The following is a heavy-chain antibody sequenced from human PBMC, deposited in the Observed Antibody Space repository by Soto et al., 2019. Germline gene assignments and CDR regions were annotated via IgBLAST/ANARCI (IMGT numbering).Heavy chain of an antibody. J-gene: IGHJ5*02. V-gene: IGHV4-59*01. CDR3: ARGLMTTTKNWFDP. CDR1: GGSISSYY. Sequence: SETLSLTCTVSGGSISSYYWSWIRQPPGKGLEWIGYIYYSGSTNYNPSLKSRVTISVDTSKNQFSLKLSSVTAADTAVYYCARGLMTTTKNWFDPWGQGTLVTVSS. CDR2: IYYSGST. D-gene: IGHD4-17*01.